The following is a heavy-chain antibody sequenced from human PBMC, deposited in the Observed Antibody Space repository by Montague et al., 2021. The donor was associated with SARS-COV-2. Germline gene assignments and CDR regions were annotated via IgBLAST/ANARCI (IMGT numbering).Heavy chain of an antibody. CDR3: ARAVVGANPAAIES. D-gene: IGHD2-15*01. CDR2: MYASGGT. V-gene: IGHV4-59*01. Sequence: SETLSLTCSVSGGSINGYFWGWIRQSPGKGLEWIGYMYASGGTAYNPSLKSRVTISVDTSKTQFSLKVSSVSAADTALYYCARAVVGANPAAIESWGQETLVTVSS. CDR1: GGSINGYF. J-gene: IGHJ4*02.